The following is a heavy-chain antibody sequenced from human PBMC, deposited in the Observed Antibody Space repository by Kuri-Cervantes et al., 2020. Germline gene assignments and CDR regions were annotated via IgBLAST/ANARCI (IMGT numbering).Heavy chain of an antibody. J-gene: IGHJ4*02. Sequence: ASVKVSCKASGYTFTNYLMHWVRQAPGQRLEWMGWINPSNGDTFYSQKFQGRVTITRDTSATTVYMELSSLRSEDTAVFYCARFYSSGWYTDYWGQGTLVTSPQ. D-gene: IGHD6-19*01. V-gene: IGHV1-3*01. CDR1: GYTFTNYL. CDR3: ARFYSSGWYTDY. CDR2: INPSNGDT.